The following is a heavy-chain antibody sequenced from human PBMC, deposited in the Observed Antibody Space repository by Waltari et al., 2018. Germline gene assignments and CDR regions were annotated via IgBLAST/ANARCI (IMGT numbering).Heavy chain of an antibody. CDR3: ARHNKLQYPDGYYYYYYYMDV. CDR2: IYYSGST. V-gene: IGHV4-39*01. Sequence: QLQLQESGPGLVKPSETLSLTCTVSGGSISSSSYYWGWIRQPPGKGLEWIGSIYYSGSTYYTPSLKSRVTISVDTSKNQFSLKLSSVTAADTAVYYCARHNKLQYPDGYYYYYYYMDVWGKGTTVTVSS. CDR1: GGSISSSSYY. J-gene: IGHJ6*03. D-gene: IGHD4-4*01.